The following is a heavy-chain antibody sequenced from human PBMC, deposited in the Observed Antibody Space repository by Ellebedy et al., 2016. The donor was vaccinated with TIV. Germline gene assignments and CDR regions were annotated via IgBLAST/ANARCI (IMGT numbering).Heavy chain of an antibody. D-gene: IGHD6-13*01. CDR3: AGLPTVCIAGEVGWFDA. CDR2: ISGSVMGIYT. J-gene: IGHJ5*02. V-gene: IGHV3-23*01. Sequence: PGGSLRLSCAASGFTFSNHAMTWVRQAPGKGLEWVSVISGSVMGIYTYYADSVKGRFTVSRDDSKNILYLQLNSLRADDMAVYYCAGLPTVCIAGEVGWFDAWGRGTLVTVSS. CDR1: GFTFSNHA.